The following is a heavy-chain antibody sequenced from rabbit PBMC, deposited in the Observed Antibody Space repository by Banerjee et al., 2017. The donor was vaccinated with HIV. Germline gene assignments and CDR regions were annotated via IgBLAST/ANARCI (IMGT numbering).Heavy chain of an antibody. D-gene: IGHD2-1*01. CDR2: IYAGGSGST. CDR3: ARAIYGDVGYDF. Sequence: QSLEESGGDLVKPGASLTLTCTASGFSFSSSYYMCWVRQAPGKGLEWIACIYAGGSGSTYYASWAKGRFTISKTSSTTVTLQMTSLTAADTATYFCARAIYGDVGYDFWGPGTLVTVS. CDR1: GFSFSSSYY. V-gene: IGHV1S40*01. J-gene: IGHJ4*01.